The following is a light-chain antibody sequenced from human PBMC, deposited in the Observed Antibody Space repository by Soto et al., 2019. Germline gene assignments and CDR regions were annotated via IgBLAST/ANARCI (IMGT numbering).Light chain of an antibody. CDR1: SSDVGGYNY. V-gene: IGLV2-11*01. Sequence: QSALTQPRSVSGSPGQSVTISCTGTSSDVGGYNYVSWYQQHPGKAPKLMIYDVSKRPSGVPDRSSGSKSGNTASLTISGLQAEDEADYYCCSYAGSYTYVFGTGTRSPS. CDR3: CSYAGSYTYV. J-gene: IGLJ1*01. CDR2: DVS.